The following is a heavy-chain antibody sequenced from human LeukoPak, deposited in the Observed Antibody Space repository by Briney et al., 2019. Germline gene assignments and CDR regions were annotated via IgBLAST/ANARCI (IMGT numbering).Heavy chain of an antibody. J-gene: IGHJ4*02. CDR1: AFSFGNYA. Sequence: GGSLRLSCAASAFSFGNYAMTWVRQAPGKGLEWVSAISGSGGTTYYADSVKGRFTISRDNSKNTLYLQMNSLRAEDTAVYYCAKDNGYWGQGTLVTVSS. CDR2: ISGSGGTT. CDR3: AKDNGY. V-gene: IGHV3-23*01. D-gene: IGHD4-17*01.